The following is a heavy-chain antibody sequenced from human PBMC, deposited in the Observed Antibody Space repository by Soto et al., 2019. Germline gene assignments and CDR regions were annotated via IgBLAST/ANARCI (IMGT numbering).Heavy chain of an antibody. V-gene: IGHV4-59*01. CDR3: ARDKYGSSWEFDY. J-gene: IGHJ4*02. D-gene: IGHD6-13*01. CDR1: GGSISSYY. Sequence: SETLSLTCTVSGGSISSYYWSWIRQPPGKGLEWIGYIYYSGSTNYNPSLKSRVTISVDTSKNQFSLKLSSVTAADTAVYYCARDKYGSSWEFDYWGQGTLVTVSS. CDR2: IYYSGST.